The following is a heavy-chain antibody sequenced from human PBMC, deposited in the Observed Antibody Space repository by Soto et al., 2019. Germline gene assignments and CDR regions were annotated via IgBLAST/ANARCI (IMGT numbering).Heavy chain of an antibody. J-gene: IGHJ4*02. Sequence: QVQLQESGPGLVKPSQTLSLTCTVSGGSISSGDYYWSWIRQPPGKGLEWIGYIYYSGSTYYNRSLTSRVTLSVDTSKNQFSLKLSSVTAADTAVYYCAGYDSSGYWIDYWGQGTLVTVSS. V-gene: IGHV4-30-4*01. D-gene: IGHD3-22*01. CDR2: IYYSGST. CDR3: AGYDSSGYWIDY. CDR1: GGSISSGDYY.